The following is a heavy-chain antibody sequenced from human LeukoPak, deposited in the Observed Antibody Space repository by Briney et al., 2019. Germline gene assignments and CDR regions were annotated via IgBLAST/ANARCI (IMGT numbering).Heavy chain of an antibody. J-gene: IGHJ5*02. Sequence: SETLSLTCTVSGYSISSGYYWGWIRQPPGKGLEWIGSIYHNGSTYYNPSLKSRVTISVDTSKNQFSLKLSSVTAADTAVYYCARDGDPYDFWSGYPTYNWFDPWGQGTLVTVSS. CDR1: GYSISSGYY. V-gene: IGHV4-38-2*02. CDR2: IYHNGST. CDR3: ARDGDPYDFWSGYPTYNWFDP. D-gene: IGHD3-3*01.